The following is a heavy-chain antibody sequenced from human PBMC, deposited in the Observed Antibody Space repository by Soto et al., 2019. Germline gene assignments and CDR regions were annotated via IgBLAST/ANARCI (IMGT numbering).Heavy chain of an antibody. CDR1: GYTFTGYY. CDR2: INPNSGGT. Sequence: ASVKVSCKASGYTFTGYYMHWVRQAPGQGLEWMGWINPNSGGTNYAQKFQGRVTMTRDTSISTAYMELSRLRSDDTAVYYCARAGIAAAGTVSYYYYYGMDVWGQGTTVTVSS. V-gene: IGHV1-2*02. D-gene: IGHD6-13*01. CDR3: ARAGIAAAGTVSYYYYYGMDV. J-gene: IGHJ6*02.